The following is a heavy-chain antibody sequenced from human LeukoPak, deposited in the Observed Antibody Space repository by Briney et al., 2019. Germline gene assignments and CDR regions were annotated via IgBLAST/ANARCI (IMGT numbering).Heavy chain of an antibody. CDR1: GYTFTGYY. CDR3: ARLPIAAAEYYYYGMDV. CDR2: INPNSGGT. D-gene: IGHD6-13*01. V-gene: IGHV1-2*02. J-gene: IGHJ6*02. Sequence: GASVKVSCKASGYTFTGYYMHWVRQAPGQGLEWMGWINPNSGGTNYAQKFQGRVTMTRDTSISTAYMELSRPRSDDTAVYYCARLPIAAAEYYYYGMDVWGQGTTVTVSS.